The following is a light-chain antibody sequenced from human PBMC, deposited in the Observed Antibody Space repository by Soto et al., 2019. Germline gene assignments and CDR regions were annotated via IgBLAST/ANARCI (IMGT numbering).Light chain of an antibody. Sequence: DIVLTQSPATLSLSPGERATLSCRASQSVSSYLAWYQQKPGQAPRLLIYDASNRATGIPARFSGSGSGTDFTLTISSLGPEDSAVYYCQQYNNWPPYTFGQGTKLEIK. CDR1: QSVSSY. J-gene: IGKJ2*01. V-gene: IGKV3-11*01. CDR3: QQYNNWPPYT. CDR2: DAS.